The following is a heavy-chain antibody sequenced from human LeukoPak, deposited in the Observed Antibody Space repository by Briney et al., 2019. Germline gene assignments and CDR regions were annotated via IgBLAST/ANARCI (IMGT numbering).Heavy chain of an antibody. V-gene: IGHV3-23*01. CDR2: ISGSGENT. J-gene: IGHJ4*02. CDR3: AKDPRGDCSGGSCHYLQY. CDR1: GFTFISYP. Sequence: PGGSLRLSCAFSGFTFISYPMSWVRQAPGKGPEWVSAISGSGENTYYADSVEGRFTISRDNSKNTLYLQMYSLRADDTAVYYCAKDPRGDCSGGSCHYLQYWGQGTQVTVSS. D-gene: IGHD2-15*01.